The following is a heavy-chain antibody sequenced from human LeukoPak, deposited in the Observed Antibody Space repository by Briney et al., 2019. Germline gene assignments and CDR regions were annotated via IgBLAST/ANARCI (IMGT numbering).Heavy chain of an antibody. CDR1: GGTISNYY. V-gene: IGHV4-59*08. CDR3: ARCTSTSCYNFDY. J-gene: IGHJ4*02. CDR2: IYYSGST. D-gene: IGHD2-2*02. Sequence: PWETLSLTCTVSGGTISNYYWRWIRQPPGKGLEWIGHIYYSGSTNYNPSLKSRVTISVDTSKNQFSLKLSSVTAADTAVYYCARCTSTSCYNFDYWGQGTLVTVSS.